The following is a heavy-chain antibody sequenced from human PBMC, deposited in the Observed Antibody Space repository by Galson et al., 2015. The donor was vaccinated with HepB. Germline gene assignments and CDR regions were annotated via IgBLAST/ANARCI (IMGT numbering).Heavy chain of an antibody. CDR1: GYSISSYG. D-gene: IGHD6-13*01. Sequence: SVKVSCKASGYSISSYGISWVRQAPGQGLEWMGWISAYTGNTRIAQKLQGRVTMTTDTSTSTAYLELARLRSDDTAVYYCAREYSSSWYVDYWGQGTLVTVSS. CDR2: ISAYTGNT. J-gene: IGHJ4*02. V-gene: IGHV1-18*01. CDR3: AREYSSSWYVDY.